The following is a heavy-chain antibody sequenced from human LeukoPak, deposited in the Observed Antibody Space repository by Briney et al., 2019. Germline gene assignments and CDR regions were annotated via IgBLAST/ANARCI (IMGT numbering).Heavy chain of an antibody. D-gene: IGHD1-1*01. CDR3: AREAGWNVYYFDY. Sequence: GASVKVSCKASGYTFTGYYMHWVRQAPGQGLEWMGWINPNSGGTNYAQKFQGRVTMTRDTSISTAYMELSRLRSDDTAVYYCAREAGWNVYYFDYWGQGTLVTVSS. V-gene: IGHV1-2*02. J-gene: IGHJ4*02. CDR2: INPNSGGT. CDR1: GYTFTGYY.